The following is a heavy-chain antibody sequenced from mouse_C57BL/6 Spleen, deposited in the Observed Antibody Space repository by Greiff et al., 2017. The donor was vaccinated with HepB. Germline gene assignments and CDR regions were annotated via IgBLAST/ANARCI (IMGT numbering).Heavy chain of an antibody. V-gene: IGHV1-31*01. J-gene: IGHJ3*01. Sequence: EVQLQQSGPELVKPGASVKISCKASGYSFTGYYMHWVKQSHGNILDWIGYIYPYNGVSSYNQKFKGKATLTVDKSSSTAYMELRSLTSEDSAVYYSARNPYYDGSSYVDWFAYWGQGTLVTVSA. D-gene: IGHD1-1*01. CDR1: GYSFTGYY. CDR2: IYPYNGVS. CDR3: ARNPYYDGSSYVDWFAY.